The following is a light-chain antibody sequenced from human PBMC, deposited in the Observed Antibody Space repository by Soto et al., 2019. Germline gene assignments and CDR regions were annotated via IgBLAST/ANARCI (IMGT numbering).Light chain of an antibody. V-gene: IGKV3-15*01. J-gene: IGKJ4*01. CDR3: QQYKNWPPLT. CDR1: QSVSSN. Sequence: EIVMTQSPATLSVSPWETATLSCMASQSVSSNLAWYQQKPGQAPSLLIYGASTRATDIPPRFSGSGSGTEFTLTITSLQSEDFAVYYCQQYKNWPPLTFGGGTKVDIK. CDR2: GAS.